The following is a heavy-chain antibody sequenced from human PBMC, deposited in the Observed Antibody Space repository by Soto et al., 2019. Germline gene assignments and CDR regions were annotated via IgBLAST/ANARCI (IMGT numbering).Heavy chain of an antibody. CDR1: GGSISSYY. J-gene: IGHJ4*02. V-gene: IGHV4-59*01. D-gene: IGHD2-2*01. CDR2: IYYSGST. CDR3: ARGKSGYQLLYYFDY. Sequence: PSETLSLTCTVAGGSISSYYWSWIRQPPGKGLEWIGYIYYSGSTNYNPSLKSRVTISVDTSKNQFSLKLSSVTAADTAVYYCARGKSGYQLLYYFDYWGQGTLVTVS.